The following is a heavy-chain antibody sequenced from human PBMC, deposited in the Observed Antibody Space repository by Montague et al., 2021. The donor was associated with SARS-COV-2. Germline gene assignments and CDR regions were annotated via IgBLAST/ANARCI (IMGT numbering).Heavy chain of an antibody. CDR1: GGTMSRYY. J-gene: IGHJ4*02. Sequence: SETLSLTCTISGGTMSRYYWTWIRQLPGKELEWIGSIYDSGGARYNPSLKSRVSISVDASKNQFSLRVTSVTAADTAVYFCARRGTGNYEILDYWSQGILVTVAS. CDR3: ARRGTGNYEILDY. D-gene: IGHD3-3*01. CDR2: IYDSGGA. V-gene: IGHV4-59*01.